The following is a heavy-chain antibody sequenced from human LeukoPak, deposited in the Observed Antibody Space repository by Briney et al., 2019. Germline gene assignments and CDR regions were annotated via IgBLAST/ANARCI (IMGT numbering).Heavy chain of an antibody. CDR3: AKGGDRSSFDY. J-gene: IGHJ4*02. D-gene: IGHD6-6*01. Sequence: GGSLRLSCAASGFTFSSYGMHWVRQAPGKGLEWVAVISYDGSNKYYADSVKGRFTISRDNSKNTLYLQMNSLRAEDTAVYYCAKGGDRSSFDYWGQGTLVTVSS. V-gene: IGHV3-30*18. CDR2: ISYDGSNK. CDR1: GFTFSSYG.